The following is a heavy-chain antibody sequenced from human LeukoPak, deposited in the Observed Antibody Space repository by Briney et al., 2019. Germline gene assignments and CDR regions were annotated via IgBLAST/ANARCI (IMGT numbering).Heavy chain of an antibody. D-gene: IGHD3-10*01. CDR2: INSDSSAI. CDR1: GFTLSSYS. CDR3: AKSGGYYGSEAIDY. V-gene: IGHV3-48*01. Sequence: GGSLRLSCVASGFTLSSYSMNWVRQAPGKGLDWISGINSDSSAIYYADSVKGRFTISRDNAKNSLYLQMNSLRAEDTAVYYCAKSGGYYGSEAIDYWGQGTLVTVSS. J-gene: IGHJ4*02.